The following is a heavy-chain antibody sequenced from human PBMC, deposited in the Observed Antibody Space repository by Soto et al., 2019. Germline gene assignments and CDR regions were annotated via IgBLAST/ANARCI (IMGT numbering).Heavy chain of an antibody. Sequence: GSLRLSCAASGFTFSNAWMSWVRQAPGKGLEWVSSISSTTNYIYYADSMKGRFTVSRDNAKNSVYLEMNSLSAEDTALYYCARESEDLTSNFDYWGQGTLVTVSS. CDR1: GFTFSNAW. V-gene: IGHV3-21*01. CDR3: ARESEDLTSNFDY. J-gene: IGHJ4*02. CDR2: ISSTTNYI.